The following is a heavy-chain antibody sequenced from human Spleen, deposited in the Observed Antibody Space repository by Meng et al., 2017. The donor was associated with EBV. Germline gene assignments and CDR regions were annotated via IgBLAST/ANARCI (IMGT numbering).Heavy chain of an antibody. J-gene: IGHJ4*02. Sequence: HPSETLALTCPAYGTSLRTTASYCGWLRQPPGEWLGWSGIVYYPGNYYYNPSLKSPVTISVSTSKNQFSLKMPSVTAADTAVYYCARRIIGPPDYWGQGTLVTVSS. CDR1: GTSLRTTASY. CDR3: ARRIIGPPDY. V-gene: IGHV4-39*01. D-gene: IGHD2-21*01. CDR2: VYYPGNY.